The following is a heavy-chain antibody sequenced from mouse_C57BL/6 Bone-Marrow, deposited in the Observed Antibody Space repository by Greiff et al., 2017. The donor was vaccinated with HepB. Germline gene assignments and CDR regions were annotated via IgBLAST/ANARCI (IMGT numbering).Heavy chain of an antibody. V-gene: IGHV1-69*01. D-gene: IGHD1-1*01. J-gene: IGHJ1*03. Sequence: VQLQQPGAELVMPGASVKLSCKASGYTFTSYWMHWGKRRPGQGLVWIGEIDPSDSYTNYNQKFKGTTTLTVDKSSSPAYMKLRSLTSEDSAVYYCASEYDGRSDWYFDVWGTGTTVTVSS. CDR3: ASEYDGRSDWYFDV. CDR1: GYTFTSYW. CDR2: IDPSDSYT.